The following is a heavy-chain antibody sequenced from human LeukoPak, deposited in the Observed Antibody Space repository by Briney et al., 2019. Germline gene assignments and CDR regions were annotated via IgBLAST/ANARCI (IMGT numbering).Heavy chain of an antibody. CDR1: GGHISTYY. CDR3: ARDGSGPLYKYYGMDV. J-gene: IGHJ6*02. Sequence: SETLSLTCTISGGHISTYYWSWIRQPPGKGLEWIGYVYYTGGTNYNPSPKSRLTMSMNTSKNQFSLNLKSVTAADTAVYYCARDGSGPLYKYYGMDVWGQGTTVTVSS. D-gene: IGHD2-15*01. CDR2: VYYTGGT. V-gene: IGHV4-59*01.